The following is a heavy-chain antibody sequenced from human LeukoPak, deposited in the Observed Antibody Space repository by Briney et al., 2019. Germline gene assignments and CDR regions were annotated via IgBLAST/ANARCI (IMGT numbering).Heavy chain of an antibody. V-gene: IGHV4-39*01. CDR3: ARHEEEDGYNAKTPGY. CDR1: GVSISGTNYY. Sequence: PSETLSLTCDVSGVSISGTNYYWGWIRQPPGMGLEWIGSIHYRLPTFYNPLLKSRVTISVDTSKNQISLRLRSVTAADTAVYYCARHEEEDGYNAKTPGYWGQGNLVTVSS. J-gene: IGHJ4*02. CDR2: IHYRLPT. D-gene: IGHD5-24*01.